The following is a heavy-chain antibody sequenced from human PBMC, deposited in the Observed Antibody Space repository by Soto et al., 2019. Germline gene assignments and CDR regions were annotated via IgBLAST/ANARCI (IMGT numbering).Heavy chain of an antibody. CDR3: ARPLYYDFWSGYYYYYGMDV. Sequence: GGSLRLSCAASGFTFSSYGMHWVRQAPGKGLEWVAVIWYDGSNKYYADSVKGRFTISRDNSKNTLYLQMNSLRAEDTAVYDCARPLYYDFWSGYYYYYGMDVWGQGTTVTVSS. CDR1: GFTFSSYG. D-gene: IGHD3-3*01. CDR2: IWYDGSNK. V-gene: IGHV3-33*01. J-gene: IGHJ6*02.